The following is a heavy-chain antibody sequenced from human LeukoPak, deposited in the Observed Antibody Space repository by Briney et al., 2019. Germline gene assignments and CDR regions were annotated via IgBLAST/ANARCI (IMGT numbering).Heavy chain of an antibody. CDR2: ISGSGGST. Sequence: GGSLRLSCVASGFTFSTFAMIWVRQPPGKGLEWVSAISGSGGSTYYADSVKGRFTISRDNSKNTLYLQMNSLRAEDTAVYYCARAPFIAAAPGYMDVWGKGTTVTVSS. D-gene: IGHD6-6*01. V-gene: IGHV3-23*01. J-gene: IGHJ6*03. CDR1: GFTFSTFA. CDR3: ARAPFIAAAPGYMDV.